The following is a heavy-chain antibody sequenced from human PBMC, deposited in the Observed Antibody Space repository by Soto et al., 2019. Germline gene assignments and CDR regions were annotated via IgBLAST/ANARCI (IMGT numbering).Heavy chain of an antibody. CDR2: IIPIFGTA. V-gene: IGHV1-69*13. CDR1: GGTFSSYA. D-gene: IGHD3-10*01. CDR3: ARSKSGVNYYGMDV. J-gene: IGHJ6*02. Sequence: SVKVSCKAYGGTFSSYAISWVRQAPGQGLEWMGGIIPIFGTANYAQKFQGRVTITADESTSTAYMELSSLRSEDTAVYYCARSKSGVNYYGMDVWGQGTTVTVSS.